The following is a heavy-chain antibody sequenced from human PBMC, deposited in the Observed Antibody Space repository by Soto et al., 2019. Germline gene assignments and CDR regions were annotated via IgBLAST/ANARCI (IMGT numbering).Heavy chain of an antibody. V-gene: IGHV4-4*02. D-gene: IGHD6-19*01. Sequence: PSETLSLTCAVSGDSVTSNVWWSWVRRPPGKGLEWIGEAYHNGLTDYNPSLKSRVTMSVDTSKNEFSLKLTSLTAADTAIYYCARDAAVRGESDRFDYWGQGTLVTVSS. CDR1: GDSVTSNVW. J-gene: IGHJ4*02. CDR3: ARDAAVRGESDRFDY. CDR2: AYHNGLT.